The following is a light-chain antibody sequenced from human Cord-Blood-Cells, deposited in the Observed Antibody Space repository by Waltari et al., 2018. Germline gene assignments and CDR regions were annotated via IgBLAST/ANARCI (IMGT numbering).Light chain of an antibody. CDR2: AAS. J-gene: IGKJ4*01. Sequence: DIQITQSPSSLSASVGDSVTITCRASQRISNYLAWYQQKPGKVPKLLIYAASTLQSGVPSRFSGSGSGTDFTLTISSLQPEDVAAYYCQQHNSSPLTFGGGTKVEIK. CDR1: QRISNY. V-gene: IGKV1-27*01. CDR3: QQHNSSPLT.